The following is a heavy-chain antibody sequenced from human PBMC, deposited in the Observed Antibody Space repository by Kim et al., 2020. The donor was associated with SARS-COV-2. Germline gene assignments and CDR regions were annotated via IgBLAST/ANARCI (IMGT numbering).Heavy chain of an antibody. J-gene: IGHJ6*02. D-gene: IGHD2-15*01. Sequence: SETLSLTCGVSGGSFSGYYWTWVRQSPGKGLEWIGQINHGGSTSFNPSLKSRITISVDTSKNQFSLRLSSVTATDTGVYYCARGRDIVVLYGHYYYGMDVWGQGTTVTVSS. CDR3: ARGRDIVVLYGHYYYGMDV. CDR2: INHGGST. CDR1: GGSFSGYY. V-gene: IGHV4-34*01.